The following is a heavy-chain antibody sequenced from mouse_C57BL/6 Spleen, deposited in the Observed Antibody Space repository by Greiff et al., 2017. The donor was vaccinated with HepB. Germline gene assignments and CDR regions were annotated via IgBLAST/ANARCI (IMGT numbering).Heavy chain of an antibody. V-gene: IGHV1-69*01. J-gene: IGHJ4*01. CDR1: GYTFTSYW. D-gene: IGHD1-2*01. Sequence: QVQLQQPGAELVMPGASVKLSCKASGYTFTSYWMHWVKQRPGQGLEWIGEIDPSDSYTNYNQKFKGKSTLTVDKSSSTAYMQLSSLTSEDSAVYYCARWDTTAMDYWGQGTSVTVSS. CDR3: ARWDTTAMDY. CDR2: IDPSDSYT.